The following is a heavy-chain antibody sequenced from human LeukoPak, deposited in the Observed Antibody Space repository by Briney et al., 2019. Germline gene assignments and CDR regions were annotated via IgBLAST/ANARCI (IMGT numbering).Heavy chain of an antibody. J-gene: IGHJ4*02. CDR1: GFTFSASW. CDR2: VNGDGSTT. V-gene: IGHV3-74*01. D-gene: IGHD2-21*01. Sequence: GGSLRRSCAASGFTFSASWMHWVRQAPGKGLVWVSRVNGDGSTTDYADSVKGRFTISRDNAKNTLYLQMNSLRAEDTAVYYCARSGGGYWDSWGQGTLVTVSS. CDR3: ARSGGGYWDS.